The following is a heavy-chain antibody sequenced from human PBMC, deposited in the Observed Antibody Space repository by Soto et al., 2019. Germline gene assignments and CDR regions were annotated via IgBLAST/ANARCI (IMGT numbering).Heavy chain of an antibody. D-gene: IGHD6-6*01. CDR1: GGSISSYY. CDR3: AKAFRTECSSLFWFEP. Sequence: SETLSLTCTVSGGSISSYYWSWIRQPPGKELEWIGYIYYSGSTNYNPSLKSRVTISVDTSKNQFSLKLSSVTAADTAGYYCAKAFRTECSSLFWFEPWGQGTLVTVSS. V-gene: IGHV4-59*01. CDR2: IYYSGST. J-gene: IGHJ5*02.